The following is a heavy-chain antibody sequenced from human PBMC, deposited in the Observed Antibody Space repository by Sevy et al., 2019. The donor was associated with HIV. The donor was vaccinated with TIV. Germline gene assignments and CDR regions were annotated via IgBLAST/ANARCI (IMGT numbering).Heavy chain of an antibody. J-gene: IGHJ5*02. V-gene: IGHV4-61*02. CDR3: ARATPGVTSTSGVFDP. D-gene: IGHD3-10*01. Sequence: SETLSLTCAVSGGSIGSGTYYWNWIRQPAGKGLEWIGRISTSGSSDYSPSLKSRVTMSSDTSKNQFSLKLSSLTAADTAVYYCARATPGVTSTSGVFDPGGQGTLVTVSA. CDR1: GGSIGSGTYY. CDR2: ISTSGSS.